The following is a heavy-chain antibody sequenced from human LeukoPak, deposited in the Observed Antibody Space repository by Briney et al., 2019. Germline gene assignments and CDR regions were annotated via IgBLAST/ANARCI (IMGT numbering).Heavy chain of an antibody. CDR3: ARRSYGTDYFDY. CDR1: GGSISSYY. V-gene: IGHV4-59*08. D-gene: IGHD5-18*01. CDR2: IHYSGST. Sequence: PSETLSLTCTVSGGSISSYYWSWIRQPPGKGLECIGYIHYSGSTNYNPSLKSRVTISVDTSKNQISLKLSSVTAADTAVYYCARRSYGTDYFDYWGQGTLVTVSS. J-gene: IGHJ4*02.